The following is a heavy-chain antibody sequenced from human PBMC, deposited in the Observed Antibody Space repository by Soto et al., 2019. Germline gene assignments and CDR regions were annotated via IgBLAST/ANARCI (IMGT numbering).Heavy chain of an antibody. CDR3: ARAYPKYYYDSSGYYPNWCDP. CDR2: IIPIFGTA. D-gene: IGHD3-22*01. Sequence: SVKVSCKASGGTFSSYAISWVRQAPGQGLEWMGGIIPIFGTANYAQKFQGRVTITADESTSTAYMELSSLRSEDTAVYYCARAYPKYYYDSSGYYPNWCDPWGQGTLVTVS. CDR1: GGTFSSYA. V-gene: IGHV1-69*13. J-gene: IGHJ5*02.